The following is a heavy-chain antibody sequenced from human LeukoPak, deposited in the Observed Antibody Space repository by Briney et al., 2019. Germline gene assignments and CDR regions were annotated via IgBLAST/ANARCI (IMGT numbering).Heavy chain of an antibody. Sequence: GGSLRLSCAASGFTFSSYWMSWVGQAPGKGLEGVANIKQYGREKYYVDSVKGRFTISRGNAKNSLYLQMTSLRAEDTAVYYCARLARYYDFWSGYYMSPRDYWGQGTLVTVSS. CDR3: ARLARYYDFWSGYYMSPRDY. V-gene: IGHV3-7*01. J-gene: IGHJ4*02. D-gene: IGHD3-3*01. CDR1: GFTFSSYW. CDR2: IKQYGREK.